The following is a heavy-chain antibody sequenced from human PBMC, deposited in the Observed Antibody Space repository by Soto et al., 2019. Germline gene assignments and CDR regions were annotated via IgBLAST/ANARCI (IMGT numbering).Heavy chain of an antibody. CDR2: VSAYNGNT. V-gene: IGHV1-18*01. Sequence: ASVKVSCKASGCTFTSYGISWVRQAPGQGLEWMGWVSAYNGNTNYAQKLQGRVTMTTDTSTSTAYMELRSLRSDDTAVYYCARAYYYGSGNYAFDIWGQGTMVTVSS. D-gene: IGHD3-10*01. CDR3: ARAYYYGSGNYAFDI. CDR1: GCTFTSYG. J-gene: IGHJ3*02.